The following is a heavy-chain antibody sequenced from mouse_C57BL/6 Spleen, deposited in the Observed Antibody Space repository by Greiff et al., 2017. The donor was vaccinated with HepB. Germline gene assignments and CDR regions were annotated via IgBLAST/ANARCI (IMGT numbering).Heavy chain of an antibody. J-gene: IGHJ4*01. Sequence: EVQLQQSGPGLVKPSQSLSLTCSVTGYSITSGYYWNWIRQFPGNKLEWMGYISYDGSNNYNPSLKNRISITRDTSKIQFFLKLNSVTTEDTATYYCARDGSSHYYAMDYWGQGTSVTVSS. CDR2: ISYDGSN. D-gene: IGHD1-1*01. CDR3: ARDGSSHYYAMDY. CDR1: GYSITSGYY. V-gene: IGHV3-6*01.